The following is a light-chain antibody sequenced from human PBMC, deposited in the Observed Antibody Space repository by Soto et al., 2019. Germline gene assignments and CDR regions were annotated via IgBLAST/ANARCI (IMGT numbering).Light chain of an antibody. CDR1: SSDVGRYNY. V-gene: IGLV2-14*01. CDR3: GSYTSTYVRI. J-gene: IGLJ1*01. Sequence: QSVLAQPASVSGSPGQSITISCTGTSSDVGRYNYVSWYQQYPGRAPKLIIYEVTNRPSGVSDRFSGSKSGNVASLPISGLQAADEADYYCGSYTSTYVRIFGTGTKVTVL. CDR2: EVT.